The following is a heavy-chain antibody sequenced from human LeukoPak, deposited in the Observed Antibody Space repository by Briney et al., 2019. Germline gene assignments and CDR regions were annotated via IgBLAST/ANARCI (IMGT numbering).Heavy chain of an antibody. Sequence: GRSLRPSCAASGFSFSSYALHWVRQAPGKGLQWVALMSYAGSTMYYAESVRGRFTISGDNSKETLYLQMNSLMPEDTAVYYCARDLGYSSCPPRLVVWGKGTTVIVSS. CDR1: GFSFSSYA. CDR3: ARDLGYSSCPPRLVV. J-gene: IGHJ6*04. V-gene: IGHV3-30*04. D-gene: IGHD3-22*01. CDR2: MSYAGSTM.